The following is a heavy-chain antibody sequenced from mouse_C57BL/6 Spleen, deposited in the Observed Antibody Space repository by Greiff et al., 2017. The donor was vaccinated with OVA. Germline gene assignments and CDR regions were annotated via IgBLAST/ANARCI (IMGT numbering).Heavy chain of an antibody. CDR2: INPSNGGT. Sequence: QVQLQQSGTELVKPGASVKLSCKASGYTFTSYWMHWVKQRPGQGLEWIGNINPSNGGTNYNEKFKSKATLTVDKSSSTAYMQLSSLTSEDSAVYYGARSRVYYYGSSYYFDYWGQGTTLTVSS. J-gene: IGHJ2*01. CDR3: ARSRVYYYGSSYYFDY. CDR1: GYTFTSYW. D-gene: IGHD1-1*01. V-gene: IGHV1-53*01.